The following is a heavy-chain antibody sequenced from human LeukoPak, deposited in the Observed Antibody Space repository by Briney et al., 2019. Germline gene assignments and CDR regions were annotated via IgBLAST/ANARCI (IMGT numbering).Heavy chain of an antibody. CDR3: ARDPWLGGNWFDP. D-gene: IGHD5-12*01. V-gene: IGHV1-18*01. Sequence: VASVKVSCKASGYTFTSYGISWVRQAPGQGLEWMGWISAYNGNTNYAQKLQGRVTMTTDASTSTAYMELRSLRSDDTAVYYCARDPWLGGNWFDPWGQGTLVTASS. CDR2: ISAYNGNT. J-gene: IGHJ5*02. CDR1: GYTFTSYG.